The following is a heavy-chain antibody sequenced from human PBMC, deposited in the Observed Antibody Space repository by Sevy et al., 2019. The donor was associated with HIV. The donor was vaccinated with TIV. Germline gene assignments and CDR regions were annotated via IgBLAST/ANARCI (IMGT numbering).Heavy chain of an antibody. CDR2: VYYGGST. Sequence: SETLSLTCTVSGGSVRSDNYYWSWIRQPPGKGLEWIGYVYYGGSTNYSPPLKSRVTISIDTSKNQFSLKLRSVTAADTAVYYCARGRGTTVTTTLNYYYAMDVWGQGTTVTVSS. V-gene: IGHV4-61*01. D-gene: IGHD4-4*01. J-gene: IGHJ6*02. CDR3: ARGRGTTVTTTLNYYYAMDV. CDR1: GGSVRSDNYY.